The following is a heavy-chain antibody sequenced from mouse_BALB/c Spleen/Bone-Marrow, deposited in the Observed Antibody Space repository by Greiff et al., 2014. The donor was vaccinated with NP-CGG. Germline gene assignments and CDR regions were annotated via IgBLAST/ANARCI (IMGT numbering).Heavy chain of an antibody. D-gene: IGHD2-3*01. V-gene: IGHV14-3*02. CDR3: SIYFYFDY. CDR1: GFNIKYTY. Sequence: VQLQQSGAELVKPGASVRLSCTASGFNIKYTYMHWVKQRPDQGLEWIGRIDPANGNAEHDPKFQGKAAITADTSSNTTYLQLSSLTSEDTAVYYCSIYFYFDYWGQGTTLTVSS. CDR2: IDPANGNA. J-gene: IGHJ2*01.